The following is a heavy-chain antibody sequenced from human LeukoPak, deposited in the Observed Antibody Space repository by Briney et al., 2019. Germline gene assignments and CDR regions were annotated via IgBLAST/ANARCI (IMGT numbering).Heavy chain of an antibody. V-gene: IGHV4-34*01. CDR3: ARGRAVSSSWYADYYYYMDV. CDR1: GGSFSGYY. J-gene: IGHJ6*03. CDR2: INHSGST. Sequence: PSETLSLTCAVYGGSFSGYYWSWIRQPPGKGLEWIGEINHSGSTNYNPSLKSRVTISVDTSKNQFSLKLSSVTAADTAVYYCARGRAVSSSWYADYYYYMDVWGKGTTVTVSS. D-gene: IGHD6-13*01.